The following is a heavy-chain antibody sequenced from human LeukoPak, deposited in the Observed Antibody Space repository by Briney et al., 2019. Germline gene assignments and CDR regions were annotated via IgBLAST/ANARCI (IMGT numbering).Heavy chain of an antibody. D-gene: IGHD3-3*01. CDR1: GGIFSSYA. CDR2: IIPIFGTA. CDR3: ARGVRFLEWLLYQSYYYYGMDV. Sequence: SVKVSCKASGGIFSSYAISWVRQAPGQGLEWMGGIIPIFGTANYAQKLQGRVTITADESTSTAYMELSSLRSEDTAVYYCARGVRFLEWLLYQSYYYYGMDVWGQGTTVTVSS. J-gene: IGHJ6*02. V-gene: IGHV1-69*13.